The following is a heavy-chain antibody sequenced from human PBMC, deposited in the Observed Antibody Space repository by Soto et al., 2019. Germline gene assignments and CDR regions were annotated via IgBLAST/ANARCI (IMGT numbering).Heavy chain of an antibody. CDR1: GFTFATYA. CDR2: IHMTHDVI. Sequence: VQLVESGGEVVQPGGSVRLSCAASGFTFATYAMNWVRQAPGKGLEWLSFIHMTHDVIFYADSVRGRFTISRDNAKDSLYLQINSLRVEDTAVYYCVSDPDGDLDFDYWGQGTLVTVSS. CDR3: VSDPDGDLDFDY. V-gene: IGHV3-48*01. J-gene: IGHJ4*02. D-gene: IGHD4-17*01.